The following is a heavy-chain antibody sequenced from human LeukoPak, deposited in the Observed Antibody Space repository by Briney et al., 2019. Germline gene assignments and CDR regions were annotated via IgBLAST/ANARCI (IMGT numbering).Heavy chain of an antibody. V-gene: IGHV1-2*02. Sequence: ASVKVSCKASGYTFTGYYIHWVRQAPGQGPEWMGWINPSSGGTIYAQKFQGRVTMTRDTSINTADMELSRLRSDDTAVYYCARQGYCSSTACYTAALDIWGQGTMVAVSS. CDR1: GYTFTGYY. J-gene: IGHJ3*02. CDR3: ARQGYCSSTACYTAALDI. D-gene: IGHD2-2*01. CDR2: INPSSGGT.